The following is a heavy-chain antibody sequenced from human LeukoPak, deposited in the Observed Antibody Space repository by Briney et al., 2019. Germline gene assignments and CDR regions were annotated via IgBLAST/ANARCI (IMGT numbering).Heavy chain of an antibody. CDR1: GFTLGNYA. CDR3: AKGVRLWFAFYFDY. D-gene: IGHD3-10*01. CDR2: ISGTGYKT. Sequence: GGSLRLSCAASGFTLGNYAMSWVRQAPGKGLEWVSAISGTGYKTYYADSVKGRFTISSESSGNTLYLQMHNLRAEDTAVYYCAKGVRLWFAFYFDYWGQGTLVTVHS. J-gene: IGHJ4*02. V-gene: IGHV3-23*01.